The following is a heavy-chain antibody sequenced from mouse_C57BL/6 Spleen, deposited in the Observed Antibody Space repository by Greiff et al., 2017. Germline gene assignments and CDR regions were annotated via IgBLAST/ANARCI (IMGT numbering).Heavy chain of an antibody. Sequence: QVHVKQSGAELVKPGASVKLSCKASGYTFTSYWMPWVKQRPGQGLEWIGMIHPNSGSTNYNEKFKSKATLTVDKSSSTAYMQLSSLTSEDSAVYYCARSGYYGSSDWYFDVWGTGTTVTVSS. CDR2: IHPNSGST. CDR1: GYTFTSYW. D-gene: IGHD1-1*01. J-gene: IGHJ1*03. V-gene: IGHV1-64*01. CDR3: ARSGYYGSSDWYFDV.